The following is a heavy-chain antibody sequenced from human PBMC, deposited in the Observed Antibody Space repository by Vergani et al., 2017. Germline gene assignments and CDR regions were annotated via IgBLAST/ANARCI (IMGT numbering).Heavy chain of an antibody. D-gene: IGHD1-20*01. CDR3: ARAYSWNDVDWFDP. CDR2: IYHSGST. J-gene: IGHJ5*02. Sequence: QVQLQESGPGLVKPSETLSLTCAVSGYSISSGYYWGWIRQPPGKGLEWIGSIYHSGSTYYNPSLKSRVTISVDTSKNQFSLKLSSVTAADTAVYYCARAYSWNDVDWFDPWGQGTLVTVSS. V-gene: IGHV4-38-2*01. CDR1: GYSISSGYY.